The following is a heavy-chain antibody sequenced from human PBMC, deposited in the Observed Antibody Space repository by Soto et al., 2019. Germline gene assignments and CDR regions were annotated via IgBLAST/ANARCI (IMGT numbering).Heavy chain of an antibody. CDR2: INPNSGGT. D-gene: IGHD6-6*01. J-gene: IGHJ3*02. CDR3: ARSTVLDAFDI. Sequence: ASVKVSCKASGYTFTGYHMHWVRQAPGQGLEWMGWINPNSGGTNYAQKFQGWVTMTRDTSISTAYMELSRLRSDDTAVYYCARSTVLDAFDIWGQGTMVTVSS. CDR1: GYTFTGYH. V-gene: IGHV1-2*04.